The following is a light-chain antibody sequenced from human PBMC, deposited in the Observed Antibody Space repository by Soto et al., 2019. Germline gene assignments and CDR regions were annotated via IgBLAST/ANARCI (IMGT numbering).Light chain of an antibody. CDR2: DNN. Sequence: QSVLTQPPSVSAARGQKVTISCSGSTSNIGNNYVSWYQHLPGTASKLLIYDNNKRPSGIPDRFSASKSGSSATLGITGLQTGDEADYFCGTWDSSLSAWFFGGGTKLTVL. V-gene: IGLV1-51*01. CDR3: GTWDSSLSAWF. J-gene: IGLJ2*01. CDR1: TSNIGNNY.